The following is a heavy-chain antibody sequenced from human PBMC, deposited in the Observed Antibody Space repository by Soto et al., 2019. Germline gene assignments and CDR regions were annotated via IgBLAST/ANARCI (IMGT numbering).Heavy chain of an antibody. D-gene: IGHD6-6*01. J-gene: IGHJ4*02. CDR1: GFTFSSYS. CDR2: ISSSSSYI. CDR3: ARGPELVHYFDY. V-gene: IGHV3-21*01. Sequence: PGGSLRLSCAASGFTFSSYSMNWVRQAPGKGLEWVSSISSSSSYIYYADSVKGRFTISRDNAKNSLYLQMNSLRAEDTAVYYCARGPELVHYFDYWGQGTLVTVSS.